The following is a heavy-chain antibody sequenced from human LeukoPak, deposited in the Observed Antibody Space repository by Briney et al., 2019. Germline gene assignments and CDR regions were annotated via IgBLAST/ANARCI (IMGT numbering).Heavy chain of an antibody. D-gene: IGHD3-3*01. CDR1: GGSISSGDYY. CDR3: ARVLYYDFWSGYYHFDY. J-gene: IGHJ4*02. V-gene: IGHV4-30-4*08. Sequence: PSETLSLTCTVSGGSISSGDYYWSWIRQPPGKGLEWIGYIYYSGSTYYNPSLKSRVTISVDTSKNQFSLKLSSVTAADTAVYYCARVLYYDFWSGYYHFDYWGQGTLVTLSS. CDR2: IYYSGST.